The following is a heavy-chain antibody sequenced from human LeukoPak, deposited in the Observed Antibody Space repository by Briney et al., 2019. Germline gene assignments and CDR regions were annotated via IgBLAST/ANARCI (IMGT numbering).Heavy chain of an antibody. D-gene: IGHD2-2*01. J-gene: IGHJ4*02. Sequence: PGGSLRLSCTVSGFTFSSYAMSWFRQAPGKGLEWVGFIRSKAYGGTTENAASVKGRFTISRDDSKSIAYLQMNSLKTEDTAVYYCARGGVYCSSVSCSVDYWGQGILVTVSS. CDR1: GFTFSSYA. CDR2: IRSKAYGGTT. V-gene: IGHV3-49*03. CDR3: ARGGVYCSSVSCSVDY.